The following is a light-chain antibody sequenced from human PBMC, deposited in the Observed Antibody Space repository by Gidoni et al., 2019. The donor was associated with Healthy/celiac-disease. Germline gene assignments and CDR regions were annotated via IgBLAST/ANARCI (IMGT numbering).Light chain of an antibody. V-gene: IGKV3-11*01. CDR1: QSVSSY. J-gene: IGKJ4*01. Sequence: EIVLTQSSATLSLSPGERATLSCRASQSVSSYLAWYQQTPGQAPRLLIYDATKRATGIPARFSGSGSATDFTLTISSLEPEDFAVYYCQQRSSWPPTFGGXTKVEIK. CDR3: QQRSSWPPT. CDR2: DAT.